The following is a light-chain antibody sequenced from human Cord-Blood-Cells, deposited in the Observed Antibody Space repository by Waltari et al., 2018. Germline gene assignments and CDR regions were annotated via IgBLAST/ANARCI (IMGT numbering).Light chain of an antibody. Sequence: QPASAPRPPVPAVTSPYAGITCSGGISNLVHNYLFRYQQLPGTAPKLLIYDNNKRPSGIPDRFSGSKSGTSATLSITGLQTGDEADYYCGTWDSSRTADVFGAGTKLTVL. J-gene: IGLJ3*02. CDR2: DNN. CDR3: GTWDSSRTADV. CDR1: ISNLVHNY. V-gene: IGLV1-51*01.